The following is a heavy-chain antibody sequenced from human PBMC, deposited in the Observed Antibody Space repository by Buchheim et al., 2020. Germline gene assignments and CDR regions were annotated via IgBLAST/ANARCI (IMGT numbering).Heavy chain of an antibody. CDR1: GGSISSDY. V-gene: IGHV4-59*03. CDR3: ATGAALTANAFHI. CDR2: VHYTGST. Sequence: VQLQESGPGLVKPSETLSLTCIVSGGSISSDYWNWIRQPPGKGLEWIGYVHYTGSTNYNPSLKSRVTISVDTSTNQFSLKLRSVTAPDTALYYCATGAALTANAFHIWGQGT. D-gene: IGHD7-27*01. J-gene: IGHJ3*02.